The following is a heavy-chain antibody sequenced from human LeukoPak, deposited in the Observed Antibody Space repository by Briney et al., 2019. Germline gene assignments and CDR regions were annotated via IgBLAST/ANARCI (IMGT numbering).Heavy chain of an antibody. D-gene: IGHD5-18*01. CDR3: VSPRGFSYGYFDY. CDR2: IYYSKNT. J-gene: IGHJ4*02. Sequence: TSETLSLTCTVSGGSISSSSAYWGWIPQPPGKGLERIGSIYYSKNTYYNPSLKSRVTISADTSKNHFSLTLGSVSATDTAVYYCVSPRGFSYGYFDYWGQGTLVTVSS. V-gene: IGHV4-39*02. CDR1: GGSISSSSAY.